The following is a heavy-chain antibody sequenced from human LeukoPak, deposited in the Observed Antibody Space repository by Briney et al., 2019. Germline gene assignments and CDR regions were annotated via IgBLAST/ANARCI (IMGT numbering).Heavy chain of an antibody. D-gene: IGHD6-19*01. CDR1: GFTFSRYW. J-gene: IGHJ4*02. V-gene: IGHV3-74*01. CDR2: INSDGSST. CDR3: ARDVGSGWYHFDN. Sequence: GGSLRLSCAASGFTFSRYWMHWVRQAPGKGLVWVSRINSDGSSTTYADSVKGRFTISRDNAENTLYLRMSSLRVEDTAVYYCARDVGSGWYHFDNWGQGTLVTVSS.